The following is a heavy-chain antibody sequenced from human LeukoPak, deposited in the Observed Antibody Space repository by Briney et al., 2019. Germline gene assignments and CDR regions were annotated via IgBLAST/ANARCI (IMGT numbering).Heavy chain of an antibody. V-gene: IGHV4-59*02. D-gene: IGHD1-1*01. J-gene: IGHJ4*02. CDR1: GDSVSGYY. Sequence: SETLSLTCTVSGDSVSGYYWSWLRQPPGPGLEWIGYIYFSGSTNYNPSLKSRVTIFLDPSKNQFSLKLNSVTAADTAVYYCALSKAGPGTPFDYWGQGTLVTDSS. CDR2: IYFSGST. CDR3: ALSKAGPGTPFDY.